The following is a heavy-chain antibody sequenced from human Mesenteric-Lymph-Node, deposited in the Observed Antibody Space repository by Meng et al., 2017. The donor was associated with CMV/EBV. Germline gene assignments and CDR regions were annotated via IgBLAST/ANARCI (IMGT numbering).Heavy chain of an antibody. CDR3: ARDPTYCSSTSCYSDY. CDR1: GFIFDDYA. Sequence: GKSLKISCAASGFIFDDYAMYWVRQAPGKGLEWVSGISWNSGSIGYADSVKGRFTISRDNAKNSLYLQMNSLRAEDTAVYYCARDPTYCSSTSCYSDYWGQGTLVTVSS. D-gene: IGHD2-2*02. CDR2: ISWNSGSI. V-gene: IGHV3-9*01. J-gene: IGHJ4*02.